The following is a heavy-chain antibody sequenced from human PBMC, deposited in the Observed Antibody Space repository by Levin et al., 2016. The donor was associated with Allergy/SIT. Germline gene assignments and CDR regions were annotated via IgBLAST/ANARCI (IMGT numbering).Heavy chain of an antibody. V-gene: IGHV3-23*01. CDR2: ISGSGGVT. J-gene: IGHJ4*02. Sequence: GESLKISCAASGFTFNNYAMSWVRQAPGKGLEWVSAISGSGGVTKYADSVQGRFTISRDNSNDTLYLQMNSLRAEDTAIYYCAKDLALTMIRGVLFDSWGQGTLVTVVL. D-gene: IGHD3-10*01. CDR1: GFTFNNYA. CDR3: AKDLALTMIRGVLFDS.